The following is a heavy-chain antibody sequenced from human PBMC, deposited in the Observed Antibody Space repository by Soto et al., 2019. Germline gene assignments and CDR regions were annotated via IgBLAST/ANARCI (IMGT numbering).Heavy chain of an antibody. J-gene: IGHJ4*02. CDR3: AKDSWYFDL. V-gene: IGHV3-74*01. Sequence: GGSLRLSCEASGFVFTNFWMHWVRHVPGKGLVWVARIDTSGHSTNYAESVRGRFTISRDNAKNTVSLQMNSLRVEDTGVYYCAKDSWYFDLWSQGSQVTVSS. D-gene: IGHD6-13*01. CDR2: IDTSGHST. CDR1: GFVFTNFW.